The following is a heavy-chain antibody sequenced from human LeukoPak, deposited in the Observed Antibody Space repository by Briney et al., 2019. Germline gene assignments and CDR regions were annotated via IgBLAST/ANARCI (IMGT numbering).Heavy chain of an antibody. CDR3: VRHVSSGWDYYNGLDV. D-gene: IGHD6-19*01. V-gene: IGHV4-39*01. CDR2: INYPEST. CDR1: GGSIGRSGFY. J-gene: IGHJ6*02. Sequence: PWETLSLTCKVSGGSIGRSGFYWGWIRQPPGKGLEWFGSINYPESTHYNPSLESRVTISVDTSKYQVSLTLSSVTATDTAVYYCVRHVSSGWDYYNGLDVWGQGTTVTVSS.